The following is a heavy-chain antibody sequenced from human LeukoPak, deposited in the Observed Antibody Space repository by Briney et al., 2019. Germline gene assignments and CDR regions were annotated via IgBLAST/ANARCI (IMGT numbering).Heavy chain of an antibody. D-gene: IGHD3-3*01. CDR1: GFTVSSNY. Sequence: GGSLRLSYAASGFTVSSNYMSWVRQAPGKGLEWVSVIYSSGSTYYADSVKGRFTISRDNSKNTLYLQMNSLRAEDTAVYYCAREWLSPYYFDYWGQGTLVTVSS. V-gene: IGHV3-66*02. CDR2: IYSSGST. CDR3: AREWLSPYYFDY. J-gene: IGHJ4*02.